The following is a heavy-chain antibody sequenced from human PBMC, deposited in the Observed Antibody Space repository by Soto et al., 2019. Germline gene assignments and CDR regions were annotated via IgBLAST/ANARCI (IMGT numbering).Heavy chain of an antibody. V-gene: IGHV4-59*01. CDR1: GGSMSSSYY. J-gene: IGHJ4*02. CDR2: IYYTGST. CDR3: ARDPRGTSDY. D-gene: IGHD3-10*01. Sequence: SETLSLTCTVSGGSMSSSYYWTWIRQSPGKGLEWIGYIYYTGSTNYNPSLKSRVTISVDTSKNQFSLKLSSVTAADTAVYYCARDPRGTSDYWGQGTLVTVSS.